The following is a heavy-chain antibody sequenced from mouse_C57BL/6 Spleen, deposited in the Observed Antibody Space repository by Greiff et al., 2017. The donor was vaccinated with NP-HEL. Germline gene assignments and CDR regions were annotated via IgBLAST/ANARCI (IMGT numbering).Heavy chain of an antibody. Sequence: EVQLQQSVAELVRPGASVKLSCTASGFTIKNTYMHWVKQRPEQGLEWIGRIDPANGNTKYAPTFQGKATITADTSSNTAYLQLSSLTSEDTAIYYCARFDGYYERYYWGQGTTLTVSS. CDR3: ARFDGYYERYY. V-gene: IGHV14-3*01. CDR2: IDPANGNT. CDR1: GFTIKNTY. D-gene: IGHD2-3*01. J-gene: IGHJ2*01.